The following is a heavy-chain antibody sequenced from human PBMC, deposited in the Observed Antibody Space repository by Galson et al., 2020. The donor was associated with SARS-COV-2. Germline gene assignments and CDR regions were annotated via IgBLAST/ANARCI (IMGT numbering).Heavy chain of an antibody. Sequence: GESLKISCAASGFPFRTYRMNWVRLPPGKGLEWVSSISTSSSYTYYVDSVKGRFSISRDNPRNSLYLQMNSLRAEDTAVYYCARDEGIRGYNYGRLYYCMDVWGRGTTVTVSS. D-gene: IGHD5-18*01. CDR1: GFPFRTYR. CDR3: ARDEGIRGYNYGRLYYCMDV. J-gene: IGHJ6*02. V-gene: IGHV3-21*01. CDR2: ISTSSSYT.